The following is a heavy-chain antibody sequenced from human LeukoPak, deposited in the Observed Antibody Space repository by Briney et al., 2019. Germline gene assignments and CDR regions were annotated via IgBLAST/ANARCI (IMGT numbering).Heavy chain of an antibody. Sequence: GGSLRLSCAASGFTFDDYGMSWVRQAPGKGLEWVSGINWNGGSTGYADSVKGRFTISRDNAKNSLYLQMNSLRAEDTALYYCARDLKRVWELRGLIHYWGQGTLVTVSS. CDR2: INWNGGST. D-gene: IGHD3-10*01. CDR1: GFTFDDYG. J-gene: IGHJ4*02. CDR3: ARDLKRVWELRGLIHY. V-gene: IGHV3-20*04.